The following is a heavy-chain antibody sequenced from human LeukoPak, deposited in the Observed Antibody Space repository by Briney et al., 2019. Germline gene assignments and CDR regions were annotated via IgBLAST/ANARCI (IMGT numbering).Heavy chain of an antibody. J-gene: IGHJ3*02. CDR2: ISGGGGST. Sequence: GGSLRLSCAASGFTFSSYAMSWVRQAPGNGLEWVSAISGGGGSTYYADSVKGRFTISRDNSKNTLYLQMNSLRAEDTAVYYCARDHDAAFDIWGQGTMVTVSS. CDR3: ARDHDAAFDI. CDR1: GFTFSSYA. V-gene: IGHV3-23*01.